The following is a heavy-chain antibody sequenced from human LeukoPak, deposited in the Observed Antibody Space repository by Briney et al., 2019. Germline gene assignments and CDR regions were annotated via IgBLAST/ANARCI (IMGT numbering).Heavy chain of an antibody. Sequence: ASVKVSCKASGYTFTSYGISWVRQAPGQGLEWMGWISAYNGNTNYAQKLQGGVTMTTDTSTSTAYMELSRLRSDDTAVYYCARDRRGRYFDWLPIYFDYWGQGTLVAVSS. J-gene: IGHJ4*02. V-gene: IGHV1-18*01. CDR3: ARDRRGRYFDWLPIYFDY. D-gene: IGHD3-9*01. CDR1: GYTFTSYG. CDR2: ISAYNGNT.